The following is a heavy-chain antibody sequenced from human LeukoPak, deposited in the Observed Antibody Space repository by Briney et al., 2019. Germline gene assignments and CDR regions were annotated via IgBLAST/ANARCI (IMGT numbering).Heavy chain of an antibody. CDR3: ARLGYCSGGSCYNFGWDDY. D-gene: IGHD2-15*01. Sequence: SETLSLTCSVSGGSISSYYWSWIRQPPGKGREWIGYIYYSGSTNYNPSLKSRVTISVDTSKNQFSLKLSSVTAADTAVYYCARLGYCSGGSCYNFGWDDYWGQGTLVTFSS. V-gene: IGHV4-59*01. CDR2: IYYSGST. CDR1: GGSISSYY. J-gene: IGHJ4*02.